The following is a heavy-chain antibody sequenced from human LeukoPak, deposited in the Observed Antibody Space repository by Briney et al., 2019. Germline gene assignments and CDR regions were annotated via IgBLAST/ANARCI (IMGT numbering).Heavy chain of an antibody. CDR3: AKVFVVVPPATENYGMDA. CDR1: GFTFSSYA. CDR2: ISGSGGST. V-gene: IGHV3-23*01. J-gene: IGHJ6*02. D-gene: IGHD2-2*01. Sequence: GGSLRLSCAASGFTFSSYAMSWVRQAPGKGLEWVSAISGSGGSTYYADSVKGRFTISRDNSKNTLYLQMNSLRAEDTAVYYCAKVFVVVPPATENYGMDAWGQGTTVTVSS.